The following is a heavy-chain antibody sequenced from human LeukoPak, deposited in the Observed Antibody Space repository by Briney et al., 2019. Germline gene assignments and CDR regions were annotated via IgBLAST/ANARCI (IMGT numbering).Heavy chain of an antibody. D-gene: IGHD2-21*02. CDR1: GFTFNSYA. J-gene: IGHJ4*02. V-gene: IGHV3-23*01. Sequence: GGSLRLSCVPSGFTFNSYAMSWVRQAPGQGREWGSTISVTGSSTYYADYVKGRFTTSRDNSKNTLYLQMNGLRVEDTAVSYCAKTLRSGDWYFDYWGQGTLVTVSS. CDR3: AKTLRSGDWYFDY. CDR2: ISVTGSST.